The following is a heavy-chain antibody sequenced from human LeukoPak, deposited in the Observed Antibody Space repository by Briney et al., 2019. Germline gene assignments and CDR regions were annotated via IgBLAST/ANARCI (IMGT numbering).Heavy chain of an antibody. D-gene: IGHD2-2*01. J-gene: IGHJ4*02. CDR3: ARVIVVVPAAMGEINY. CDR1: GYTFTSYG. Sequence: ASVKVSCKASGYTFTSYGISWVRQAPGQGLEWMGWISAYNGNTNYAQKLQGRVTMTTDTSTGTAYMELRSLRSDDEAVYYCARVIVVVPAAMGEINYWGQGTLVTVSS. V-gene: IGHV1-18*01. CDR2: ISAYNGNT.